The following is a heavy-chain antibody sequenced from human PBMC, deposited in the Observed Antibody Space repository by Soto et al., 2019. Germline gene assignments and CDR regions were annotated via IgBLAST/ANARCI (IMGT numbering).Heavy chain of an antibody. CDR3: ARDPPTGTTLDWADS. V-gene: IGHV3-21*01. CDR1: GFSFSSDS. D-gene: IGHD1-7*01. CDR2: ISSSGSFK. J-gene: IGHJ4*02. Sequence: EVQLVESGGGLVKPGGSLRLSCAASGFSFSSDSMGWVRQAPGKGLEWVSSISSSGSFKNYADSVKGRFTISRDNAKNSLYLHMSGLKDEDTAVYYCARDPPTGTTLDWADSWGQGTLVTVSS.